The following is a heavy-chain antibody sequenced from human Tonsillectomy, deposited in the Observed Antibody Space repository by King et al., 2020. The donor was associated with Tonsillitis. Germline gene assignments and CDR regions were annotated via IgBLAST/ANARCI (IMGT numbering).Heavy chain of an antibody. Sequence: VQLVESGGGLVQPGGSLRLSCAASGLNFSAYWMTWVGQAPGKGLEWVANMKQDGSEKYYVDSGEGPFLFSRDNAKNSLYLQTDSLRVEDTAGYYCARDSGYCSGGSCPAWGLDVWGQGTTVTVSS. CDR1: GLNFSAYW. J-gene: IGHJ6*02. CDR2: MKQDGSEK. V-gene: IGHV3-7*01. CDR3: ARDSGYCSGGSCPAWGLDV. D-gene: IGHD2-15*01.